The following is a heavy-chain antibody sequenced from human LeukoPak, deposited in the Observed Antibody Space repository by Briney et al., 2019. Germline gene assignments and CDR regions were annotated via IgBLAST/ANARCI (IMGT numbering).Heavy chain of an antibody. CDR1: GFIFGDYG. D-gene: IGHD3-10*01. CDR2: IRSKAYGGTT. Sequence: PGRSLRLSCTASGFIFGDYGLSWVRQATGKGLEWVGFIRSKAYGGTTEYAASVKGRFTISRDDSKSIAYLQMNSLKTEDTAVYYCTRIYGSGSYLCDYWGQGTLVIVSS. J-gene: IGHJ4*02. CDR3: TRIYGSGSYLCDY. V-gene: IGHV3-49*04.